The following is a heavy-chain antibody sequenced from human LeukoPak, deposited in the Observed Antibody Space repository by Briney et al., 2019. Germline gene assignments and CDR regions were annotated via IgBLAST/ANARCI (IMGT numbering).Heavy chain of an antibody. CDR1: GGSISGYY. D-gene: IGHD3-22*01. J-gene: IGHJ2*01. V-gene: IGHV4-59*08. CDR3: ARQGNMDSSGYYYWYFDL. CDR2: VYHNGRT. Sequence: KSSETLSLTCSVSGGSISGYYWSWIRQLPGERLEWIGFVYHNGRTTYNPSLESRVTISVDTSKNQFSLKLSSVTAADTAVYYCARQGNMDSSGYYYWYFDLWGRGTLVTVSS.